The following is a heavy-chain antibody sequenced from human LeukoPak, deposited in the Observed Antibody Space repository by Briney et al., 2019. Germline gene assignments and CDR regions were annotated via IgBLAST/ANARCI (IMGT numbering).Heavy chain of an antibody. CDR1: GFTFSNYW. J-gene: IGHJ4*02. Sequence: QTGGSLRLSCEGSGFTFSNYWMTWVRQAPEKGLEWVANIKPSGSEKHYADSVEGRFTISRDNAKNSLYLQMNSLRAEDTAVYYCARESNWGLDYWGQGTLVTVSS. CDR2: IKPSGSEK. V-gene: IGHV3-7*01. CDR3: ARESNWGLDY. D-gene: IGHD7-27*01.